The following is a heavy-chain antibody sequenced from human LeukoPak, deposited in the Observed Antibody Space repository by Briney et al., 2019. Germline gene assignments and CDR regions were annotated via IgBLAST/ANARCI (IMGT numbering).Heavy chain of an antibody. CDR1: GGPISSSSYY. CDR3: AKDDRWLQFCC. Sequence: ETLSLTCTVSGGPISSSSYYWGWIRQPPGKGLEWVSGIIPSGHTTYYADSVRGRFTISRDNSRNTLYLQMNSLRAEDTAVYYCAKDDRWLQFCCWGQGTLVTVSA. D-gene: IGHD5-24*01. J-gene: IGHJ4*02. CDR2: IIPSGHTT. V-gene: IGHV3-23*01.